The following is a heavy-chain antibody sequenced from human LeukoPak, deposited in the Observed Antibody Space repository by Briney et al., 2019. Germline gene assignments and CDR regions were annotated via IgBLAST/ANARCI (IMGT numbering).Heavy chain of an antibody. J-gene: IGHJ4*02. CDR1: GYTFTDYY. Sequence: ASVKVSCKTSGYTFTDYYLHWVRQAPGQGLECVGWIHPNTGAPHHAQKFQGRLTMTRDTSISTVYMELTRLRSDDTAVYYCARDMGRYSGYDYDYWGQGTLVTASS. CDR3: ARDMGRYSGYDYDY. D-gene: IGHD5-12*01. CDR2: IHPNTGAP. V-gene: IGHV1-2*02.